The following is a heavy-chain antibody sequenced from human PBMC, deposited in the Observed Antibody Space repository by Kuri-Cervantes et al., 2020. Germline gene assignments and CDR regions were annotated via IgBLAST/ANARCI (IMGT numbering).Heavy chain of an antibody. V-gene: IGHV3-53*01. CDR1: GFTFSNYG. CDR2: ISDRT. Sequence: GESLKISCATSGFTFSNYGMSWVRQAPGKGLEWVSTISDRTYYADSVKGRFTISRDNSKNTLFLQMNSLRAEDTAVYYCARDLSGWGSGYAQPWGQGTLVTVSS. CDR3: ARDLSGWGSGYAQP. J-gene: IGHJ4*02. D-gene: IGHD5-12*01.